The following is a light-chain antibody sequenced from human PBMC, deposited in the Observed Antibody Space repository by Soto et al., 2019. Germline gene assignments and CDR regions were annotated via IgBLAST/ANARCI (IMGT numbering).Light chain of an antibody. CDR3: RSYTASRSYV. CDR1: SSDVGGYNY. J-gene: IGLJ1*01. Sequence: VLTHPASVSGSPGQSSTISCTGTSSDVGGYNYVSGYQHHPGKAPKLMIFDVSNRPSGVSNRFSGSKSGNTASLTISGLQAEEEADYYCRSYTASRSYVFGTGTEVIVL. CDR2: DVS. V-gene: IGLV2-14*03.